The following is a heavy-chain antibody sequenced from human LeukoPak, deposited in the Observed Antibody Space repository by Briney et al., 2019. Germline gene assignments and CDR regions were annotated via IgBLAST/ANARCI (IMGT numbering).Heavy chain of an antibody. Sequence: ASVKVSCKASGYTFTSYAMNWVRQAPGQGLEWMGWIYTNTGNPTYAQGFTGRFVFSLDTSVSTAYLQISSLKAEDTAVYYCARSGTMVRGVIITKEKTRFDYWGQGTLVTVSS. CDR1: GYTFTSYA. J-gene: IGHJ4*02. CDR2: IYTNTGNP. D-gene: IGHD3-10*01. CDR3: ARSGTMVRGVIITKEKTRFDY. V-gene: IGHV7-4-1*02.